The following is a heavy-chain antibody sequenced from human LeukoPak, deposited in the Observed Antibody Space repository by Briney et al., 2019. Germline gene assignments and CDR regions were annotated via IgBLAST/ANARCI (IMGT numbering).Heavy chain of an antibody. D-gene: IGHD5-18*01. Sequence: GGTLRLSCAASGFTFSSYGMSWVRQNQGKGLEWVSAISGSGGSTYYADSVKGRFTISRDNSKNTLYLQMNSLRAEDTAVYYCLYGYRIAHYWGQGALVTVSS. V-gene: IGHV3-23*01. CDR3: LYGYRIAHY. CDR1: GFTFSSYG. J-gene: IGHJ4*02. CDR2: ISGSGGST.